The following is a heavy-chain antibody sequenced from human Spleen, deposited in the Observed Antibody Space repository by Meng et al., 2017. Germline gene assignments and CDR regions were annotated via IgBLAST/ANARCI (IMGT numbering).Heavy chain of an antibody. CDR3: AKMGLLRHFGY. CDR2: ISGSGCST. CDR1: GFTFSSYA. D-gene: IGHD2-15*01. V-gene: IGHV3-23*01. J-gene: IGHJ4*02. Sequence: EMHLTESGGGLVQLGVSLLLSCAASGFTFSSYAMSWLRQAPGKGLEGVAAISGSGCSTYFADSLKGRFTISRYNSKNPLYLQMKSLRAEDTAVYYCAKMGLLRHFGYWGQGTLVTVSS.